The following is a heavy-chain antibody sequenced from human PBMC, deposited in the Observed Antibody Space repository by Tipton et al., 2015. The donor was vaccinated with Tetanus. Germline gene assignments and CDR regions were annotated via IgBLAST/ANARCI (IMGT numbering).Heavy chain of an antibody. V-gene: IGHV4-59*01. Sequence: TLSLTCTVSGGSISSYYWSWIRQPPGKGLEWIGYIYYSGSTNYNPSLESRVTISVDTSKNQFSLRLSSVTAADTAVYYCAGPYSSGWVYWGQGTLVTVSS. CDR1: GGSISSYY. CDR3: AGPYSSGWVY. CDR2: IYYSGST. J-gene: IGHJ4*02. D-gene: IGHD6-19*01.